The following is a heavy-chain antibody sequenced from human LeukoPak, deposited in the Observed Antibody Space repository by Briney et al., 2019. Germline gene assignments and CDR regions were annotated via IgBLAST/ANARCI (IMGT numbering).Heavy chain of an antibody. J-gene: IGHJ4*02. V-gene: IGHV3-74*01. CDR3: ARDGELPADY. CDR1: GFTLSSHW. CDR2: INSDGSST. D-gene: IGHD1-26*01. Sequence: GGSLRLSCAASGFTLSSHWMHWVRQVPGKGLVWVSRINSDGSSTNYADSVKGRFTISRDNSKNTLYLQMNSLRAEDTAVYYCARDGELPADYWGQGTLVTVSS.